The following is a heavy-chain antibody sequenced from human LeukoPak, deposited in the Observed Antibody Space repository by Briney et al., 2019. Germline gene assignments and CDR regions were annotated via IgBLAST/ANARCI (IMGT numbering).Heavy chain of an antibody. J-gene: IGHJ6*02. CDR2: ISYDGSNK. CDR3: ASSLGARIAYGMDV. CDR1: GFTFSSYA. D-gene: IGHD5-12*01. V-gene: IGHV3-30-3*01. Sequence: PGGSLRLSCAASGFTFSSYAMSWVRQAPGKGLEWVAVISYDGSNKYYADSVKGRFTISRDNSKNTLYLQMNSLRAEDTAVYYCASSLGARIAYGMDVWGQGTTVTVSS.